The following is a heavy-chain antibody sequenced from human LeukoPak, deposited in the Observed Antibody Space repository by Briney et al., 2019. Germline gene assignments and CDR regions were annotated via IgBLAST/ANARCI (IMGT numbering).Heavy chain of an antibody. D-gene: IGHD6-6*01. CDR2: IYYSGNT. CDR1: GGSISSSSYL. V-gene: IGHV4-39*01. CDR3: ARRKQVGRGFFDY. J-gene: IGHJ4*02. Sequence: SETLSLTCTVSGGSISSSSYLWAWIRQPPEKGLEWIGNIYYSGNTYYNPSLKSRATISVDTSKNQFSLKLNSVTAADTAVYYCARRKQVGRGFFDYWGQGTLVTVSS.